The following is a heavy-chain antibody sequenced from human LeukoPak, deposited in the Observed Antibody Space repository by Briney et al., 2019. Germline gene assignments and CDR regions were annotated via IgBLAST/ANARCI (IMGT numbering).Heavy chain of an antibody. D-gene: IGHD2-15*01. Sequence: PGGSLRLSCVGSGFTFSNYGMSWVRQAPGKGLEWVSGISDSAGSTYYADSVKGRFTISRDNSKNTLYLQMNSLRAEDTAVYYCARDGYCSGGDCSNTPGVFDYWGQGTLVTVSS. J-gene: IGHJ4*02. CDR1: GFTFSNYG. CDR3: ARDGYCSGGDCSNTPGVFDY. CDR2: ISDSAGST. V-gene: IGHV3-23*01.